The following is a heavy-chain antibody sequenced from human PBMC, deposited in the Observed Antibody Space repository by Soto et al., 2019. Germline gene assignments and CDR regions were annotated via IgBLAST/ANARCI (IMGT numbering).Heavy chain of an antibody. CDR1: GGSIDRSNYY. CDR2: TYYNGNA. V-gene: IGHV4-39*01. Sequence: SETLSLTCNVSGGSIDRSNYYWDWLRQPPGKGLEWIGTTYYNGNAYYNPSLKSRVSMSVDTSKNQFSLKLVSVTAADTAVYYCARHFVAVVIKGWGYWGQGTLVTRLL. J-gene: IGHJ4*02. CDR3: ARHFVAVVIKGWGY. D-gene: IGHD3-10*01.